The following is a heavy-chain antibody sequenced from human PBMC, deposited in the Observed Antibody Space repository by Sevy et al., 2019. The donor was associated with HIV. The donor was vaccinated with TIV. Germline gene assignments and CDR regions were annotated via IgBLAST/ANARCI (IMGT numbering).Heavy chain of an antibody. CDR3: AKDTGSGRIYFDS. J-gene: IGHJ4*02. D-gene: IGHD3-10*01. Sequence: GGSLRLSCAASGFTFSNYAMTWVRLAPEKGLEWVSSVSGSTGTTYYADSVKGRFTISRDNSKNTLYLQMNSLRAEDTAVYSCAKDTGSGRIYFDSWGQGTPVTVSS. V-gene: IGHV3-23*01. CDR2: VSGSTGTT. CDR1: GFTFSNYA.